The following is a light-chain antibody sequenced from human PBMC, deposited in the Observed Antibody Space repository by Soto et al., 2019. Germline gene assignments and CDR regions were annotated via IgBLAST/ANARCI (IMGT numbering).Light chain of an antibody. J-gene: IGLJ1*01. CDR2: QDS. CDR3: QAWDSGTDV. V-gene: IGLV3-1*01. CDR1: KLGDKY. Sequence: SYELTQPPSVSVSPGQTASITCSGDKLGDKYACWYQQKPGQSPVLVMYQDSKRPSGIPERFSGSNSGNTATLTISGTQAVDEADYYCQAWDSGTDVFGTGTKVTVL.